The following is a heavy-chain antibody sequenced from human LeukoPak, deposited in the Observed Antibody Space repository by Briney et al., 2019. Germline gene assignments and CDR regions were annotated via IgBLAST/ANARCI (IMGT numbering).Heavy chain of an antibody. J-gene: IGHJ4*02. Sequence: HPGGSLRLSCAASGFTFSSYGMHWVRQAPGKGLEWVAFIRYDGSNKYYADSVKGRFTISRDNSKNTLYLQMNSLRAEDTAVYYCASGKQWLAPQYYFDYWGQGTLVTVSS. CDR2: IRYDGSNK. CDR3: ASGKQWLAPQYYFDY. CDR1: GFTFSSYG. D-gene: IGHD6-19*01. V-gene: IGHV3-30*02.